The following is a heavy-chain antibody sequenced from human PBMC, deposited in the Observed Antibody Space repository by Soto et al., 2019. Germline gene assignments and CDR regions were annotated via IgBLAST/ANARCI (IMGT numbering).Heavy chain of an antibody. CDR1: GFTFSSYW. J-gene: IGHJ4*02. D-gene: IGHD5-18*01. CDR2: IKQDGSEK. V-gene: IGHV3-7*05. CDR3: ARVRVDTAMVMDYYFDY. Sequence: PGGSLRLSCAASGFTFSSYWMSWVRQAPGKGLEWVANIKQDGSEKYYVDSVKGRFTISRDNAKNSLYLQMNSLRAEDTAVYHCARVRVDTAMVMDYYFDYWGQGTLVTVSS.